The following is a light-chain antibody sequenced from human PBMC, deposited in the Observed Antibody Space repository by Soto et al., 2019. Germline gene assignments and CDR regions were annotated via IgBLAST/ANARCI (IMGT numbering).Light chain of an antibody. V-gene: IGKV1-39*01. Sequence: DIQMTQSPSSLSASVGDRVTITCRASQSISKYVNWYQHKPGKAPTVLIHAASSLQSGVPSRFSGSGSGTDFFLTISSLRPEDFAVYYCQQSHSKPLTFGGGTKVDIK. CDR3: QQSHSKPLT. CDR1: QSISKY. J-gene: IGKJ4*01. CDR2: AAS.